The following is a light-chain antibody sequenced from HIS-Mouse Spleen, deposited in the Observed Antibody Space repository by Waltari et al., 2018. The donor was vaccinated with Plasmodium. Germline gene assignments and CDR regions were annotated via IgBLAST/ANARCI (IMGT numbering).Light chain of an antibody. CDR1: QTISSY. J-gene: IGKJ1*01. Sequence: DIQMTQSPSSLSASVGDRVTITCRASQTISSYLNWYQQKPGKAPKLLIYAASSLQSGVTSRFSGSGSGTDFILTISSLQPEDFATYYCQQSYSTWTFGQGTKVEIK. CDR2: AAS. CDR3: QQSYSTWT. V-gene: IGKV1-39*01.